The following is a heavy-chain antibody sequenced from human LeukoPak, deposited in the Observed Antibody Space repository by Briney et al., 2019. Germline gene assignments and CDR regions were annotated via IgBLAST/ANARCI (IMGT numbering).Heavy chain of an antibody. V-gene: IGHV4-61*02. Sequence: SETLSLTCTVSGGSISSGSYYWSWIRQPAGKGLEWIGRIYTSGSTNYNPSLKSRVTISVDTSKNQFSLKLSSVTAADTAVYYCARDSLMDYGDYPNWFDPWGQGTLVTVSS. D-gene: IGHD4-17*01. CDR3: ARDSLMDYGDYPNWFDP. J-gene: IGHJ5*02. CDR2: IYTSGST. CDR1: GGSISSGSYY.